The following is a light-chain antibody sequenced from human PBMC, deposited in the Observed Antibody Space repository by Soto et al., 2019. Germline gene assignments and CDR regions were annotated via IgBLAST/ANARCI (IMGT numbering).Light chain of an antibody. V-gene: IGLV2-11*01. CDR3: SSYAGSYTYV. J-gene: IGLJ1*01. Sequence: LTQPRSVSGSPGQSVTISCTGTSSDVGYYNYVSWYQQHPGKAPKLMISDVRERPSGVPDRFSGSKSGNTASLTISGLQAEDEADYYCSSYAGSYTYVFGTGTKVTVL. CDR2: DVR. CDR1: SSDVGYYNY.